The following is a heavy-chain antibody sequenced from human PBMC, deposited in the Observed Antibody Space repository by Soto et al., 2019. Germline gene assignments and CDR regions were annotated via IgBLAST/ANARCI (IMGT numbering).Heavy chain of an antibody. CDR1: GGSISSGGYY. CDR3: ARVGYYDSSGYPNWFDP. D-gene: IGHD3-22*01. V-gene: IGHV4-31*03. CDR2: IYYSGST. Sequence: QVQLQESGPGLVKPSQTLSLTCTVSGGSISSGGYYWSWIRQHPGKGLEWIGYIYYSGSTYYNPSLKSRVTISVDTSKNQFSLKLSSVTAADTAVYYCARVGYYDSSGYPNWFDPWGQGTLVTVSS. J-gene: IGHJ5*02.